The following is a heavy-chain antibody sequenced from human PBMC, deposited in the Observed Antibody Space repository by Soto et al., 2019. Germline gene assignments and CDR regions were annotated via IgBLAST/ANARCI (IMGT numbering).Heavy chain of an antibody. D-gene: IGHD1-26*01. CDR2: ISGSGGST. V-gene: IGHV3-23*01. J-gene: IGHJ4*02. Sequence: EVQLLESGGGLVQPGGSLRLSCAASGFTFSSYAMRWVRQAPGKGLEWVSAISGSGGSTYYADSVKGRFTISRDNSKNALYLKMNSLRAEDAAVYYCASRGSGSYYDYWVQGTLVTVSS. CDR1: GFTFSSYA. CDR3: ASRGSGSYYDY.